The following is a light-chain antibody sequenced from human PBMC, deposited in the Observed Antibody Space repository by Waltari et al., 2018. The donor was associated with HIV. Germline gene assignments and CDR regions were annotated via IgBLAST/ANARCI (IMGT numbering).Light chain of an antibody. J-gene: IGKJ4*02. CDR3: QQYKSYPLT. CDR1: QSISDW. Sequence: DTQMNQSPSTLSASVGDSVNITCRASQSISDWLAWYQQKPGRAPNLLIYQASKLKSGVPSRFSGGASGTEFTLTISGLQPEDFATYFCQQYKSYPLTFGRGTEVEIK. V-gene: IGKV1-5*03. CDR2: QAS.